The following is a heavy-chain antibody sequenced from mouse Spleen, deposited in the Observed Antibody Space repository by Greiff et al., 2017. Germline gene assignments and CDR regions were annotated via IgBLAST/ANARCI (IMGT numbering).Heavy chain of an antibody. Sequence: VHVKQSGPVLVKPGASVKMSCKASGYTFTDYYMNWVKQSHGKSLEWIGVINPYNGGTSYNQKFKGKATLTVDKSSSTAYMELNSLTSEDSAVYYCARRKLYYAMDYWGQGTSVTVSS. CDR1: GYTFTDYY. CDR2: INPYNGGT. V-gene: IGHV1-19*01. J-gene: IGHJ4*01. CDR3: ARRKLYYAMDY.